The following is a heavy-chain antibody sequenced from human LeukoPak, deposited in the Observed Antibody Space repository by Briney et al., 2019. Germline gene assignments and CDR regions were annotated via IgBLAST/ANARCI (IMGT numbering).Heavy chain of an antibody. V-gene: IGHV4-4*09. CDR2: IYSSGSS. CDR1: GGSISNYY. CDR3: SRRSPTTGWSFDY. D-gene: IGHD6-19*01. J-gene: IGHJ4*02. Sequence: KTSETLSLTCTVSGGSISNYYWTWVRQSPGKGLVWIGHIYSSGSSTYNPSLNSRVTMSVDTSRNQFSLSLNSVTAADTALYFCSRRSPTTGWSFDYWGQGVLVAVSS.